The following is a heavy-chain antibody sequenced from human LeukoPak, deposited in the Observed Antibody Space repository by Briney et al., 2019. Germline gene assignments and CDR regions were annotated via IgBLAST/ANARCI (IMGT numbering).Heavy chain of an antibody. D-gene: IGHD3-22*01. CDR1: GFTFSSNY. Sequence: GGSLRLSCAASGFTFSSNYMSWVRQAPGKGLEWVSVIYSGGSTYYADSVKGRFTISRDNSKNTLYLQMNSLRAEDTAVYYCARDQGGYYDSSGYHAFDIWGQGTMVTVSS. J-gene: IGHJ3*02. CDR3: ARDQGGYYDSSGYHAFDI. V-gene: IGHV3-53*01. CDR2: IYSGGST.